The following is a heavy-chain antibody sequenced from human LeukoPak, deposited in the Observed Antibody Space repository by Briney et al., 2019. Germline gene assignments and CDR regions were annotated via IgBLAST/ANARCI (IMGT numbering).Heavy chain of an antibody. CDR3: ARRPGTTSNWFDP. CDR1: GDSISSYY. V-gene: IGHV4-59*08. J-gene: IGHJ5*02. Sequence: PSETLSLTCTVSGDSISSYYWNWIRQPPGKGLEWIGYIYYSGSTNYNPSLKSRVTISVDTSKNQFSLKLSSVTAADTAVYYCARRPGTTSNWFDPWGQGTLVTVSS. CDR2: IYYSGST. D-gene: IGHD1-7*01.